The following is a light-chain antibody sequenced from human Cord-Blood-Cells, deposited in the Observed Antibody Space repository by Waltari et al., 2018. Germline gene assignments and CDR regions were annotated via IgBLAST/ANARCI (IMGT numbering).Light chain of an antibody. V-gene: IGKV4-1*01. CDR3: QQYYSTPPT. CDR1: TSVLYSSNNKNY. CDR2: WAS. J-gene: IGKJ4*01. Sequence: DIVMTQSLASLAVSLGERATINCKSSTSVLYSSNNKNYLAWYQQKPGQPPKLLIYWASTRESGVPDRFSGSGSGTDFTLTISSLQAEDVAVYYCQQYYSTPPTFGGGTKVEIK.